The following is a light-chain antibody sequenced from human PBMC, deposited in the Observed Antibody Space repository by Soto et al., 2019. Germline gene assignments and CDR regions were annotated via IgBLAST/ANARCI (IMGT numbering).Light chain of an antibody. V-gene: IGKV3-15*01. CDR3: QQYNHWPT. CDR1: HSIRSN. CDR2: DAT. Sequence: VVLTHFPSARSVFPGERAPLSCRASHSIRSNLDWYQPNPGQAPRLLIYDATTRATGIPARFNGSGSGKEFTLSISSLQSEDIAVYYCQQYNHWPTFGQGTKVDIK. J-gene: IGKJ1*01.